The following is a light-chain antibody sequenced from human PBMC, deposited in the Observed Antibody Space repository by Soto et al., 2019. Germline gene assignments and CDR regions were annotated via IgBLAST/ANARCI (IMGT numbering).Light chain of an antibody. V-gene: IGKV1-27*01. CDR3: QNYNSAPRT. Sequence: DIQMTQSPSSLSASVGDRVTITCRASQGISTYLAWYQQKPGKVPKLLIYAASTLQSGVPSRFSGSGSGTDFTLTISSLQPEDVATYYCQNYNSAPRTFGQGTKLEIK. CDR1: QGISTY. J-gene: IGKJ2*01. CDR2: AAS.